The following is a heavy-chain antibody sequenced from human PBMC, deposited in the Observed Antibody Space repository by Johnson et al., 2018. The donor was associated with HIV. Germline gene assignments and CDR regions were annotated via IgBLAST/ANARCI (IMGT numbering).Heavy chain of an antibody. Sequence: MQLVESGGGLVQPGRSLRLSCTASGFTFADYVMTWVRQAPGKGLEWVGFIRSKAYGGTTEYAASVKGRFTISRDDSKSIGYLQMNSLKTEDTAVYYCTRVPYYDSSGYYLRAFDIWGQGTMVTVSS. V-gene: IGHV3-49*04. CDR1: GFTFADYV. J-gene: IGHJ3*02. CDR2: IRSKAYGGTT. D-gene: IGHD3-22*01. CDR3: TRVPYYDSSGYYLRAFDI.